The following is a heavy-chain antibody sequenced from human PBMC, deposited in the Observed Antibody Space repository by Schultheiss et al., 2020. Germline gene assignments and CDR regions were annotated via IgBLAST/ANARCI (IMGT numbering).Heavy chain of an antibody. CDR2: ISSSSSYI. J-gene: IGHJ4*02. D-gene: IGHD2-2*01. CDR1: GFTFSSYS. CDR3: ARDRGRVVVVTDY. Sequence: GSLKLSCAASGFTFSSYSMNWVRQAPGKGLEWVSSISSSSSYIYYADSVKGRFTISRDNAKNSLYLQMNSLRAEDTAVYYCARDRGRVVVVTDYWGQGTLVTVSS. V-gene: IGHV3-21*01.